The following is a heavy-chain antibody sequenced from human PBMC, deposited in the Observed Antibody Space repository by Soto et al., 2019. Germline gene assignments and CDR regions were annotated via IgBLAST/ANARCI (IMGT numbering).Heavy chain of an antibody. CDR3: EIEGVGGRDV. J-gene: IGHJ6*02. CDR2: MNSNSANT. Sequence: QVQLVQSGAEVKKPGASVKVSCKASGYTFTSYDINWVRQATGQGLEWMGWMNSNSANTGYAQKFQGRVTMTRNTSVLTADMELSSLRSEDTAVYYCEIEGVGGRDVWGQGTTVTVSS. V-gene: IGHV1-8*01. D-gene: IGHD3-10*01. CDR1: GYTFTSYD.